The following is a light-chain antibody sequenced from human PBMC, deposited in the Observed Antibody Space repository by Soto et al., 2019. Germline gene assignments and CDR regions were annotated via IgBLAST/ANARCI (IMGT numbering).Light chain of an antibody. CDR2: GAS. CDR1: QSVSSSY. J-gene: IGKJ1*01. V-gene: IGKV3-20*01. CDR3: QQYGSPWT. Sequence: VVTQSAGTLSLSPGERATLSCRASQSVSSSYLAWYQQKPGQAPRLLIYGASSRATGIPDRFSGSGSGTDFTLTISRLEPEDFAVYYCQQYGSPWTFGQGTKVDIK.